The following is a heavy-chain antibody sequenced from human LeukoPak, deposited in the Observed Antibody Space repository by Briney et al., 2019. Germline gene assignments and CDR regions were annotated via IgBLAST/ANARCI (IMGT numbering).Heavy chain of an antibody. J-gene: IGHJ4*02. CDR2: IVGNGSPK. V-gene: IGHV3-11*01. CDR1: GYTFGDHY. CDR3: ARDWGYSYFDY. Sequence: GGSLRLSCAASGYTFGDHYMSWFRQAPGKGLEWVSYIVGNGSPKYYADSVKGRFTVSRDNAKSTLYLQMNSLRAEDTAVYYCARDWGYSYFDYWGQGTLVTVSS. D-gene: IGHD5-18*01.